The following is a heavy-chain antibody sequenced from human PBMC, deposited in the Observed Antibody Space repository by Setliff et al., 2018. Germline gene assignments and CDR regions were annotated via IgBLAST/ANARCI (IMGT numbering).Heavy chain of an antibody. CDR3: ATCRYQVPYNY. CDR2: IYSGGTT. Sequence: PSETLSLTCSVSGYSTITGYYWAWIRRLPGRGLEWIGYIYSGGTTDSKPSLKSRVTISVDTSKKQLSLRVTSVTAADTAVYYCATCRYQVPYNYWGQGTLVTVSS. D-gene: IGHD2-2*01. V-gene: IGHV4-38-2*02. J-gene: IGHJ4*02. CDR1: GYSTITGYY.